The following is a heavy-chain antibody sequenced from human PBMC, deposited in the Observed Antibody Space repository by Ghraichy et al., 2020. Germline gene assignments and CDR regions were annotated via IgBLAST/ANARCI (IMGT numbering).Heavy chain of an antibody. CDR3: ARDTTKDAFDI. D-gene: IGHD2/OR15-2a*01. CDR1: GGSISSYY. V-gene: IGHV4-59*01. J-gene: IGHJ3*02. Sequence: SETLSLTCTVSGGSISSYYWSWIRQPPGKGLEWIGYIYYSGSTNYNPSLKSRVTISVDTSKNQFSLKLSSVTAADTAVYYCARDTTKDAFDIWGQGTMVTVSS. CDR2: IYYSGST.